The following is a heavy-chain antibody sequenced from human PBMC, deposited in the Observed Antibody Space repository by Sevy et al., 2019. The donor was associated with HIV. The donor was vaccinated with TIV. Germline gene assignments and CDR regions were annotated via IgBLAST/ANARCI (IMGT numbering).Heavy chain of an antibody. CDR2: LSFGCGKI. CDR3: AREGCTKPHDY. D-gene: IGHD2-8*01. J-gene: IGHJ4*02. CDR1: GFDFSIYS. V-gene: IGHV3-23*01. Sequence: GESLRLSCAASGFDFSIYSMSWVRQAPGKGLEWVSTLSFGCGKINYADSVKGRFTISRDNSKSSVYLQMNNMRVEDTAVYYCAREGCTKPHDYWGQGTLVTVSS.